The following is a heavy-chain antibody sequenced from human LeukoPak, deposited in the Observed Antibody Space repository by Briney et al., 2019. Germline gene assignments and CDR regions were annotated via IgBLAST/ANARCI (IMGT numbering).Heavy chain of an antibody. V-gene: IGHV3-53*01. CDR2: IYSGGST. CDR1: GFTVSSNY. CDR3: ARDSARDSSGYYSPFDY. Sequence: GGSLRLSCAASGFTVSSNYMSWVRQAPGKGLEWVSVIYSGGSTYYADSVKGRFTISRDNSKNTLYLQMNSLRAEDTAVYYCARDSARDSSGYYSPFDYWGQGTLVTVSS. D-gene: IGHD3-22*01. J-gene: IGHJ4*02.